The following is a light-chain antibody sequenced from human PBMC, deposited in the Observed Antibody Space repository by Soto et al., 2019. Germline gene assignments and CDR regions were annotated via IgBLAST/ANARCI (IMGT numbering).Light chain of an antibody. J-gene: IGKJ1*01. V-gene: IGKV1-5*03. CDR3: QQYNSIFRT. Sequence: DIQMTQSPSTLSASVGDRVTITCRASQSISTWLAWYQQKPGKAPKLLIYTASSLQSGVPSRFSVSGSGTEFTLTISSLQPDDFATYYCQQYNSIFRTFGQGTKVEIK. CDR1: QSISTW. CDR2: TAS.